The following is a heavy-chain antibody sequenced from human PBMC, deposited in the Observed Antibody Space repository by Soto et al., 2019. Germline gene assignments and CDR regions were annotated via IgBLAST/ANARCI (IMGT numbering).Heavy chain of an antibody. D-gene: IGHD4-4*01. CDR1: GYTFTSYA. CDR3: AKDSNKYSSSLRGRYFDY. J-gene: IGHJ4*02. CDR2: INAGNGNT. Sequence: ASVKVSCKASGYTFTSYAMHWVRQAPGQRLEWMGWINAGNGNTKYSQKFQGRVTITRDTSASTAYMELSSLRSEDTAVYYCAKDSNKYSSSLRGRYFDYWGQGIGVTVSS. V-gene: IGHV1-3*01.